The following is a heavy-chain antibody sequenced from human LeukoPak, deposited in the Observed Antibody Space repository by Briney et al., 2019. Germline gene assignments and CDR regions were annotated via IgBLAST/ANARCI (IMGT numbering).Heavy chain of an antibody. Sequence: ASVKVSCKASGYTFTGYYMHWVRQAPGQGLEWMGIINPSGGSTSYAQKFQGRVTMTRDTSTSTVYMELSSLRSEDTAVYYCARSFWRGDSSGYYGAFDIWGQGTMVTVSS. J-gene: IGHJ3*02. D-gene: IGHD3-22*01. CDR1: GYTFTGYY. V-gene: IGHV1-46*01. CDR2: INPSGGST. CDR3: ARSFWRGDSSGYYGAFDI.